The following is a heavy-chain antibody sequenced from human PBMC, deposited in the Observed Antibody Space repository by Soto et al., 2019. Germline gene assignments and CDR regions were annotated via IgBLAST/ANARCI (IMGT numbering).Heavy chain of an antibody. CDR2: IYSGGST. J-gene: IGHJ3*02. V-gene: IGHV3-66*01. D-gene: IGHD4-17*01. CDR1: GFTVSSNY. CDR3: ARMTTGTTGSAFDI. Sequence: GGSLRLSCAASGFTVSSNYMSWVRQAPGKGLEWVSVIYSGGSTYYADSVKSRFTISRDNSKNTLCLQMNSLRAEDTAVYYCARMTTGTTGSAFDIWGQGTMVTVSS.